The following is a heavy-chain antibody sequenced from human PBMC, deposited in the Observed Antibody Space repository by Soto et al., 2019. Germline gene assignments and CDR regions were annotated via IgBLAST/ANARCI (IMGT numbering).Heavy chain of an antibody. J-gene: IGHJ4*02. D-gene: IGHD4-17*01. V-gene: IGHV4-30-2*01. CDR3: ARSGTTRAPYDY. CDR1: GGSISSGGYS. CDR2: IYHSGST. Sequence: TLSLTCAVSGGSISSGGYSWSWIRQPPGKGLEWIGYIYHSGSTYYNPSLKSRVTISVDRSKNQFSLKLSSVTAADTAVYYCARSGTTRAPYDYWGQGTLDIGSA.